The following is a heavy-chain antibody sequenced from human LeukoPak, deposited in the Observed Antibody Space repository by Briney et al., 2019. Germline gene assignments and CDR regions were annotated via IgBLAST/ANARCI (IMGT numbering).Heavy chain of an antibody. J-gene: IGHJ4*02. CDR2: MSYDGSNK. V-gene: IGHV3-30-3*01. CDR3: ARDPNSSWYGPDY. CDR1: GFTFSSYA. D-gene: IGHD6-13*01. Sequence: GGSLRLSCAASGFTFSSYAMHRVRQASGKGLEWVAVMSYDGSNKYYADSVKGRFTISRDNSKNTLYLQMNSLRAEDTAVYYCARDPNSSWYGPDYWGQGTLVTVSS.